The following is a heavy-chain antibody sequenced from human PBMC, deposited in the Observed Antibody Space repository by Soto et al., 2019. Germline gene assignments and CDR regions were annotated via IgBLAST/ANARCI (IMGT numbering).Heavy chain of an antibody. J-gene: IGHJ3*02. CDR1: GGSFSGYY. D-gene: IGHD3-22*01. CDR3: ARGWATMIVVAPDAFDI. V-gene: IGHV4-34*01. CDR2: INHSGST. Sequence: SETLSLTCAVYGGSFSGYYWSWIRQPPGKGLEWIGEINHSGSTNYNPSLKSRVTISVDTSKNQFSLKLSSVTAADTAVYYCARGWATMIVVAPDAFDIWGQGTMVTVSS.